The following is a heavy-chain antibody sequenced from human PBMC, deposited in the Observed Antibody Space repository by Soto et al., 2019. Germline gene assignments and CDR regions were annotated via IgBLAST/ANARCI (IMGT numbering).Heavy chain of an antibody. Sequence: YETLSLTYSVSGGYISGISNCYLIWIRQPPGKGLEWIGSIYYSGNTYYNPSLKSRVTLSVDTSKNQLSLKLTSMTAAETAVYYCARDMHAGFTHYFDPWGKGTLVTVSS. CDR3: ARDMHAGFTHYFDP. V-gene: IGHV4-39*07. D-gene: IGHD1-26*01. CDR1: GGYISGISNCY. J-gene: IGHJ5*02. CDR2: IYYSGNT.